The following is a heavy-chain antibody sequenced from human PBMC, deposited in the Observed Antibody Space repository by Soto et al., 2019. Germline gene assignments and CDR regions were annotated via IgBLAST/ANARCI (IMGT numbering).Heavy chain of an antibody. CDR3: AELVGAADF. CDR2: ISGNGDDT. CDR1: GFTFRSYA. D-gene: IGHD1-26*01. Sequence: EVQLLESGGGLVQPGGSLRLSCAASGFTFRSYAMGWVRQAPGKGLEWVSGISGNGDDTYYTDSVKGRFTISRDNSKNTLYLQMNSLRAEDTAVYYCAELVGAADFGGQGTLVTVSS. V-gene: IGHV3-23*01. J-gene: IGHJ4*02.